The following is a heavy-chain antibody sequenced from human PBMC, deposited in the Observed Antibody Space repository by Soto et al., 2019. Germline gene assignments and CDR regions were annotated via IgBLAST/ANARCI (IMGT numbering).Heavy chain of an antibody. CDR1: GFTFSRNG. J-gene: IGHJ4*02. D-gene: IGHD2-8*01. CDR2: ISGTGRNT. Sequence: LRLSCATSGFTFSRNGVSWVRQAPGKGLDWVSGISGTGRNTYYADSVKGRFTISRDNSKNTLFLQMNSLRVEDTAVYYCAKNGLSDSPSAIDSWGQGTLVTVSS. V-gene: IGHV3-23*01. CDR3: AKNGLSDSPSAIDS.